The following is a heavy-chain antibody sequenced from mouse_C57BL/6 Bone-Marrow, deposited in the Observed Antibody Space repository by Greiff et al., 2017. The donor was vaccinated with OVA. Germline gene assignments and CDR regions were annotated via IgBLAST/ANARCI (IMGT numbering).Heavy chain of an antibody. CDR3: ARGDYYDYVYAMDY. CDR1: GYTFTDYY. D-gene: IGHD2-4*01. J-gene: IGHJ4*01. V-gene: IGHV1-76*01. Sequence: QVQLQQSGAELVRPGASVKLSCKASGYTFTDYYINWVKQRPGQGLEWIARIYPGSGNTYYNEKFKGKATLTAEKSSSTAYMQLSSLTSEDSAVYFCARGDYYDYVYAMDYWGQGTSVTVSS. CDR2: IYPGSGNT.